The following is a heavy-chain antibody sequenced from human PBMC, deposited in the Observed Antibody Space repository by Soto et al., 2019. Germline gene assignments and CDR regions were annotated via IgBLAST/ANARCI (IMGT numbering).Heavy chain of an antibody. CDR1: GITFNNYA. Sequence: PGGSLRLSCTAAGITFNNYALSWVRQAPGKGLEWVSGISASGANTFYADSVKGRFTISRDNAKNSLYLQMNSLRAEDTAVYYCARDLSSSWYWWQAYYFDYWGQGTLVTVSS. CDR3: ARDLSSSWYWWQAYYFDY. V-gene: IGHV3-23*01. D-gene: IGHD6-13*01. J-gene: IGHJ4*02. CDR2: ISASGANT.